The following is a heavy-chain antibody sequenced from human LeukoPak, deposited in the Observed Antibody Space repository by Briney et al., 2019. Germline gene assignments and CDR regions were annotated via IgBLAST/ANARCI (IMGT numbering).Heavy chain of an antibody. CDR3: AKELRPMVRGVTNY. D-gene: IGHD3-10*01. J-gene: IGHJ4*02. V-gene: IGHV3-23*01. Sequence: SGGSLRLSCAAPGFTFSTYGMTWVRQAPGKGLEWVSSISGTGGTTYYADSVKGRFTISRDNSENTLYLQMSSLRADDTALYYCAKELRPMVRGVTNYWGQGTLVTVSS. CDR1: GFTFSTYG. CDR2: ISGTGGTT.